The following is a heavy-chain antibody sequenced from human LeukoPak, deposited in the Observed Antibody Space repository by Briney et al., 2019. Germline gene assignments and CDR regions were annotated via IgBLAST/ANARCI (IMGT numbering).Heavy chain of an antibody. CDR3: ARVRFGEEERYYMDV. Sequence: PSETLSLTCTVSGGSISSGSYYWSWIRQPAGKGLEWIGRIYTSGSTNYNPSLKSRVTISVDTSKNQFSLKLSSVTAADTAVYYCARVRFGEEERYYMDVWGKGTTVTVSS. V-gene: IGHV4-61*02. CDR2: IYTSGST. J-gene: IGHJ6*03. D-gene: IGHD3-10*01. CDR1: GGSISSGSYY.